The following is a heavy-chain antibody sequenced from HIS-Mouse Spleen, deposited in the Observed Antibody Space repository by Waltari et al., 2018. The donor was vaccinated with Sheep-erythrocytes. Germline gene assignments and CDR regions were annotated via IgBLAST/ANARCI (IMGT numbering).Heavy chain of an antibody. V-gene: IGHV3-15*01. CDR3: TTDLYYDFWSGSKYFDY. CDR1: GFTFSNAW. J-gene: IGHJ4*02. D-gene: IGHD3-3*01. Sequence: EVQLVESGGGLVKPGGSLRLSCAASGFTFSNAWMSWVRQAPGKGLAWVGQSKTDGGTTDYAAPVKGRFTNSRDDSKNTLYLQMNSLKTEDTAVYYCTTDLYYDFWSGSKYFDYWGQGTLVTVSS. CDR2: SKTDGGTT.